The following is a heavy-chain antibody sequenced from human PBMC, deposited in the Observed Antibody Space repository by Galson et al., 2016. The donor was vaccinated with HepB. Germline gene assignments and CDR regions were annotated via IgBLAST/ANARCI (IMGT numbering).Heavy chain of an antibody. Sequence: SCAVSGLTFDDYAIHWVRQAPGKGLEWVSGISWDIRSIDYADSVKGRFTISRDNAKNSLYLQMSSLRAEDTALYYCASGYFYDSSGYYFDYWGQGTLVTVSS. V-gene: IGHV3-9*01. J-gene: IGHJ4*02. D-gene: IGHD3-22*01. CDR1: GLTFDDYA. CDR3: ASGYFYDSSGYYFDY. CDR2: ISWDIRSI.